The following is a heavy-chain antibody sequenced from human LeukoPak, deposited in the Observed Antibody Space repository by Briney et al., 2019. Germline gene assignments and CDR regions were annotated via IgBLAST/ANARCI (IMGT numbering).Heavy chain of an antibody. CDR3: ARGVIVVVPAAIGGWENGYYFDY. D-gene: IGHD2-2*02. CDR1: GYTFTGYY. CDR2: INPNSGGT. V-gene: IGHV1-2*02. Sequence: GASVTVSCTASGYTFTGYYMHWGRQAPGQGLEWMGWINPNSGGTNYAQKFQSRVTMTRDTSISTAYMELSRLRSDDTAVYYCARGVIVVVPAAIGGWENGYYFDYWGQGALVTVSS. J-gene: IGHJ4*02.